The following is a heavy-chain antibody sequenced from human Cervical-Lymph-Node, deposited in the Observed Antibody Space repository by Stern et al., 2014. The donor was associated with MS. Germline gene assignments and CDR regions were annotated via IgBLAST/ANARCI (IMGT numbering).Heavy chain of an antibody. CDR1: GFTVSSYG. V-gene: IGHV3-30*03. J-gene: IGHJ5*01. D-gene: IGHD1-14*01. CDR3: AIENLRKFVS. Sequence: VQLVESGEGVVQPGRSLRLSCAASGFTVSSYGMHWVRQAPGKGLAWVALISYDGSNTHYADSVKGRFTISRDNSKKTLDLQMNSLRVEDTAVYYCAIENLRKFVSWGQGTLVTVSS. CDR2: ISYDGSNT.